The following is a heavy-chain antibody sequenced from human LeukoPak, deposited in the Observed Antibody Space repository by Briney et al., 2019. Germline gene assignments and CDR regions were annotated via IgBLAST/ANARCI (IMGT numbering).Heavy chain of an antibody. Sequence: SETLSLTCAVYGGSFSGYYWSWIRQPPGKGLEWIGEINHSGSTNYNPSLKSRVTRSVDTSKNQFSLELSSATAADTAVYFCARGRVSSSTWYSTYYYYFYMDVWGKGTTVTVSS. J-gene: IGHJ6*03. CDR3: ARGRVSSSTWYSTYYYYFYMDV. D-gene: IGHD6-13*01. CDR1: GGSFSGYY. V-gene: IGHV4-34*01. CDR2: INHSGST.